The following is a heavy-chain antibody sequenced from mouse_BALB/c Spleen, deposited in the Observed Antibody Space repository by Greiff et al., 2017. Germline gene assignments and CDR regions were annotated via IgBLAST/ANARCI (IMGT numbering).Heavy chain of an antibody. CDR2: IYPGSGST. V-gene: IGHV1S22*01. CDR1: GYTFTSYW. D-gene: IGHD1-1*01. Sequence: LQQPGSELVRPGASEKLSCKASGYTFTSYWMHWVKQRPGQGLEWIGNIYPGSGSTNYDEKFKSKATLTVDTSSSTAYMQLSSLTSEDSAVYYCTSYGSSFAYWGQGTLVTVSA. J-gene: IGHJ3*01. CDR3: TSYGSSFAY.